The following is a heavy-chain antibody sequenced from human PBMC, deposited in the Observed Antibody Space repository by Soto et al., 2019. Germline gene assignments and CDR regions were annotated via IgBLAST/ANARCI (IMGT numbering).Heavy chain of an antibody. J-gene: IGHJ4*02. Sequence: GGSLISCAASGFTFSNAWMSWVRQAPGKGLEWVGRIKSKTDGGTTDYAAPVKGRFTISRDDSKNTLYLQMNSLKTEDTAVYYCTSAVAALSYWGQGTLVTVSS. CDR2: IKSKTDGGTT. CDR3: TSAVAALSY. CDR1: GFTFSNAW. D-gene: IGHD6-19*01. V-gene: IGHV3-15*01.